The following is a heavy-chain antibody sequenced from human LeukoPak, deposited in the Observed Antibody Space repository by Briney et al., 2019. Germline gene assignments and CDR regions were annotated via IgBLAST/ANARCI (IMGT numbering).Heavy chain of an antibody. J-gene: IGHJ6*02. V-gene: IGHV3-7*04. D-gene: IGHD1-26*01. CDR1: GFTFSSYW. CDR3: ARALVGATPYYYGMDV. CDR2: IKQDGSEK. Sequence: GGSLRLSCAASGFTFSSYWMSWVRQAPGKGLEWVANIKQDGSEKYYVDSVKGRFTISRVNAKNSLYLRMNSLRAEDTAVYYCARALVGATPYYYGMDVWGQGTTVTVSS.